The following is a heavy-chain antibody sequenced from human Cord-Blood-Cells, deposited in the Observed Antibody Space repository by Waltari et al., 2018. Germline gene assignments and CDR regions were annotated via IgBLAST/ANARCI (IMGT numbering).Heavy chain of an antibody. CDR3: ARSYSSSSAFDI. CDR1: GYSISSGYY. CDR2: IYHSGST. Sequence: QVQLQESGPGLVKPSETLSLTYTVSGYSISSGYYWGWIRQPPGKGLEWIGSIYHSGSTYYNPSLKSRVTISVDTSKNQFSLKLSSVTAADTAVYYCARSYSSSSAFDIWGQGTMVTVSS. J-gene: IGHJ3*02. V-gene: IGHV4-38-2*02. D-gene: IGHD6-6*01.